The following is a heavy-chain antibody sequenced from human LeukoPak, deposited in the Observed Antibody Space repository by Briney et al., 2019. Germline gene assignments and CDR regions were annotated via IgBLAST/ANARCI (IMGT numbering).Heavy chain of an antibody. CDR2: IYTSGNT. J-gene: IGHJ4*02. CDR3: AAYCSGGSCYSRFDY. V-gene: IGHV4-4*09. CDR1: GGSISSYY. D-gene: IGHD2-15*01. Sequence: SETLSLTCTVSGGSISSYYWSWIRQPPGKGLEWIGYIYTSGNTNYNPSLKSRATISVDTSKNQFSLKLSSVTAADTAVYYCAAYCSGGSCYSRFDYWGQGTLVTVSS.